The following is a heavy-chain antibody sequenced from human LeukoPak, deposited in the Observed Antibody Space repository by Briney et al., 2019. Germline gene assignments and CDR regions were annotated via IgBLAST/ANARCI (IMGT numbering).Heavy chain of an antibody. CDR1: GFTFSSYE. J-gene: IGHJ4*02. D-gene: IGHD6-19*01. V-gene: IGHV3-48*03. Sequence: GGSLRLSCAASGFTFSSYEMNWVREAPGKGLEWVSYTSSSGSTIYYADSVKGRFTISRDNAKNSLYLQMNSLRAEDTAVYYCARDRIAVAGTFEYWGQGTLVTVSS. CDR2: TSSSGSTI. CDR3: ARDRIAVAGTFEY.